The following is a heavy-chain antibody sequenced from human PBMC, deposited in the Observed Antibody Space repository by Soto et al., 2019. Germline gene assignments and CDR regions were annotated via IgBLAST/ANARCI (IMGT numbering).Heavy chain of an antibody. D-gene: IGHD3-10*01. CDR3: ATTREAIIHLYYFDF. Sequence: QVQLQESGPRLVKPSGTLSLTCDVSGGSISDSVWWNWVRQPPGKGLEWIGEISHSGKSYYNPSLKSRVTISIDKSKNQVSLTLDFVTAADTAIYYCATTREAIIHLYYFDFWGQGTLVTVSS. CDR1: GGSISDSVW. CDR2: ISHSGKS. J-gene: IGHJ4*02. V-gene: IGHV4-4*02.